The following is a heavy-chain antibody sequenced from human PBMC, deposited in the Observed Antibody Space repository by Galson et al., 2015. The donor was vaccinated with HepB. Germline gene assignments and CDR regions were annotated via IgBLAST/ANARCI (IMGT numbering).Heavy chain of an antibody. J-gene: IGHJ4*02. CDR3: VRDSNWASDY. V-gene: IGHV3-21*05. CDR2: ISGRFRNI. D-gene: IGHD7-27*01. CDR1: GFSFSVYS. Sequence: SLRLSCAASGFSFSVYSMNWVRQAPGKGLEWISYISGRFRNIYYADSVKGRFTISRDKAKNSLFLQMNSLRPEDTALYYCVRDSNWASDYWGQGTQVTVSS.